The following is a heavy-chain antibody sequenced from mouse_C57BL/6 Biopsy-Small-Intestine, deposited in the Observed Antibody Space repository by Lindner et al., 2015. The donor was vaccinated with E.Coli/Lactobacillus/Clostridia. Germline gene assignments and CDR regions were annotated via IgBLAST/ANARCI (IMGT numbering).Heavy chain of an antibody. CDR3: ARYTSDLYAMDY. D-gene: IGHD1-3*01. Sequence: VQLQESGPGLANPSQTLSLTCSVTGYSITSDYWNWIRKFPGNKLEYMGYISYTGITYYNPSLKSRISITRDTSKNQYYLQLSSVTTEDTGTYYCARYTSDLYAMDYWGQGTSVTVSS. CDR2: ISYTGIT. V-gene: IGHV3-8*01. J-gene: IGHJ4*01. CDR1: GYSITSDY.